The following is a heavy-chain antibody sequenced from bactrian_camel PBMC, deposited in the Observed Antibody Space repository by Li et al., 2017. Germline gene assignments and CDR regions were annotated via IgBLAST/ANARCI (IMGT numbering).Heavy chain of an antibody. J-gene: IGHJ6*01. CDR1: GYLFDDSEC. CDR2: IRDGGATS. V-gene: IGHV3S63*01. D-gene: IGHD5*01. CDR3: AAGQGVGWCLDVIRVGAEADFDY. Sequence: HVQLVESGGGSVQAGGSLKLSCIVSGYLFDDSECVGWFREAPGKLREGVASIRDGGATSHYDSSVKSRFTISQDNAKNTVYLQMNSLKPEDTATYYCAAGQGVGWCLDVIRVGAEADFDYWGHGTQVTVS.